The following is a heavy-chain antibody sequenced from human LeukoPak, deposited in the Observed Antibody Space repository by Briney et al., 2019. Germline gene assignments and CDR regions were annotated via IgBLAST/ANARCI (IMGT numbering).Heavy chain of an antibody. D-gene: IGHD6-6*01. J-gene: IGHJ6*03. CDR2: ISGSGGST. CDR3: AKSARPTYYYYYYYMDV. Sequence: PGGSLRLSCAASGFTFGSYAMSWVRQAPGKGLEWVSAISGSGGSTYYADSVKGRFTISRDNSKNTLYLQMNSLRAEDTAVYYCAKSARPTYYYYYYYMDVWGKGTTVTVSS. CDR1: GFTFGSYA. V-gene: IGHV3-23*01.